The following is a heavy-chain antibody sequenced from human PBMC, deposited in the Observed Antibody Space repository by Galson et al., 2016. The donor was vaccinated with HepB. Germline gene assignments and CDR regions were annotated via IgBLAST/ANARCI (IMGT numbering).Heavy chain of an antibody. CDR1: GFSFSAYA. D-gene: IGHD6-25*01. J-gene: IGHJ5*02. Sequence: SLRLSCAASGFSFSAYAMAWVRQSPGKGLEWVSALSDSGYTTYYADSVKGRFAISRDNSETTLYLQLNSLRVEDTAVYYCARGLSAAVSPWGQGTLVTVSS. CDR3: ARGLSAAVSP. V-gene: IGHV3-23*01. CDR2: LSDSGYTT.